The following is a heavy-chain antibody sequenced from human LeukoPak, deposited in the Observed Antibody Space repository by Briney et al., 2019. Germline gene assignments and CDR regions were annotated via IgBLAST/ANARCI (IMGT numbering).Heavy chain of an antibody. V-gene: IGHV3-23*01. D-gene: IGHD4-17*01. CDR1: GFTFSSYA. J-gene: IGHJ4*02. CDR2: ISGSGGST. CDR3: AKGGVEGDYPYYFDY. Sequence: PGETLRLSCAASGFTFSSYAMSWVRQAPGKGLEWVSAISGSGGSTYYADSVKGRFTISRDNSKNTLYLQMNSLRAEDTAVYYCAKGGVEGDYPYYFDYWGQGTLVTGSS.